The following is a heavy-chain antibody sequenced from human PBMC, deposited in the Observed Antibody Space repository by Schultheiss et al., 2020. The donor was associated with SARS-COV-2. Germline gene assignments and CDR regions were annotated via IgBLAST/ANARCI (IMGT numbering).Heavy chain of an antibody. J-gene: IGHJ4*02. CDR1: GYTFTGYY. CDR3: ARDSGGYNYEN. D-gene: IGHD5-18*01. V-gene: IGHV1-2*02. CDR2: INPNSGGT. Sequence: ASVKVSCKASGYTFTGYYMHWVRQAPGQGLEWMGWINPNSGGTNYAQKFQGRVTMTRDTSTSTVYMELSSLRAEDTAVYYCARDSGGYNYENWGQGTLVTVSS.